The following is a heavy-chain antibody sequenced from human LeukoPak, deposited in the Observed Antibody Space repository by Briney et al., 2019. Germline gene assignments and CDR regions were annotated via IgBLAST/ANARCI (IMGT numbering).Heavy chain of an antibody. CDR2: ISYDGSNK. V-gene: IGHV3-30-3*01. D-gene: IGHD2-21*01. CDR3: AIIGTPGETEYYRP. CDR1: GFTFSSYA. Sequence: GGSLRLSCATSGFTFSSYAMHWVRQAPGKGLEWVAVISYDGSNKYYADSVKGRFTISRDNSKNTLYLQMNSLRAEDTAIYYCAIIGTPGETEYYRPWGQGTRVTVSS. J-gene: IGHJ1*01.